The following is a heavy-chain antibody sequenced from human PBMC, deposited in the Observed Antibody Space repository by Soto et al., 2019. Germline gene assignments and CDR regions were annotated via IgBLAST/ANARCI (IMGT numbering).Heavy chain of an antibody. Sequence: ASVKVSCKTSGYTLTSYAMHWVRQAPGQGLEWMGWINVGNGNTGYSRKFQGRVTNARDMSASTAYIEVTSLTSEDTAIYYCAREGAHYTPLDHWGQGTLVTVSS. J-gene: IGHJ4*02. V-gene: IGHV1-3*01. CDR3: AREGAHYTPLDH. CDR1: GYTLTSYA. CDR2: INVGNGNT. D-gene: IGHD2-15*01.